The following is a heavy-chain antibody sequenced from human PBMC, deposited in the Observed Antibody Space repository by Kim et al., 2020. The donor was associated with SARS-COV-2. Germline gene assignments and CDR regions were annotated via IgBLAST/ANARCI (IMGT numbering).Heavy chain of an antibody. D-gene: IGHD3-10*01. Sequence: SVKVSCKASGGTFSSYAISWVRQAPGQGLEWMGGIIPIFGTANYAQKFQCRVTITADESTSTAYMELSSLRSEDTAVYYCARGKTYYYGSGSYGDFDYCGQGTLVTVSS. V-gene: IGHV1-69*13. CDR2: IIPIFGTA. CDR1: GGTFSSYA. CDR3: ARGKTYYYGSGSYGDFDY. J-gene: IGHJ4*02.